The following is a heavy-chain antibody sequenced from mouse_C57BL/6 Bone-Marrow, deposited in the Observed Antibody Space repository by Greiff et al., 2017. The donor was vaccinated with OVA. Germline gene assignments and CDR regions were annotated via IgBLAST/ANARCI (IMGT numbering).Heavy chain of an antibody. CDR1: GYTFTSYG. CDR2: IYPRSGNT. CDR3: ARPGGYPSFAY. J-gene: IGHJ3*01. V-gene: IGHV1-81*01. Sequence: VQVLESGAELARPGASVKLSCKASGYTFTSYGISWVKQRTGQGLEWIGEIYPRSGNTYYNEKFKGKATLTADKSSSTAYMELRSLTSEDSAVYFCARPGGYPSFAYWGQGTLVTVSA. D-gene: IGHD2-2*01.